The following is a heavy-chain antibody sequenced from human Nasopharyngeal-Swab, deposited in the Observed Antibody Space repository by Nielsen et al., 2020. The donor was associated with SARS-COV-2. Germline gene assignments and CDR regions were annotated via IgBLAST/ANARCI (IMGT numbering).Heavy chain of an antibody. CDR2: IWYDGSNK. D-gene: IGHD3-16*01. CDR1: GFTFSSYG. CDR3: ARERYPGTYNYDSDY. V-gene: IGHV3-33*01. J-gene: IGHJ4*02. Sequence: GGSLRLSCAASGFTFSSYGMHWVRQAPGKGLEWVAVIWYDGSNKYYADSVKGRFTISRDNSKNTLYLQMNSLRTEDTAVYYCARERYPGTYNYDSDYWGQGTLVTVSS.